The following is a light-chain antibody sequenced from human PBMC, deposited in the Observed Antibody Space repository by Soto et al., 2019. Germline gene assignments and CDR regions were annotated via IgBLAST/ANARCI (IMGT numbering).Light chain of an antibody. V-gene: IGKV3D-15*01. J-gene: IGKJ4*01. Sequence: EIVMTQSPATLSVSPGERATLSCRASQSISRYLAWYQQKPGQAPRLLIYDASTRATGIPARFSGSGSGTEFTLTISSLQFEDNAVYYCQQYNDWLTFGGGTKVEI. CDR2: DAS. CDR1: QSISRY. CDR3: QQYNDWLT.